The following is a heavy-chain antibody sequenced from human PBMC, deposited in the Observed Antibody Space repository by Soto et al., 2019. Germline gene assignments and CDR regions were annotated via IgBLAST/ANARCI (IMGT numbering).Heavy chain of an antibody. J-gene: IGHJ5*02. CDR1: GFSLSVYGVR. CDR2: IHWNDDK. V-gene: IGHV2-5*01. Sequence: SGPTLVNPTQTLTLTCSFSGFSLSVYGVRVIWFRQPPGETLEWLALIHWNDDKRYSPYLKSRLTITKDTSKNQVVLTLTNLDPLETGTYFCENNKDSSGFLTSWGQGIMVTVS. D-gene: IGHD3-22*01. CDR3: ENNKDSSGFLTS.